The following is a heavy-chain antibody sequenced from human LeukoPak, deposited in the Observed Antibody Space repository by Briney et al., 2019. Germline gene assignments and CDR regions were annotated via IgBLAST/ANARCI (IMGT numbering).Heavy chain of an antibody. CDR2: INIDGSTT. J-gene: IGHJ3*02. Sequence: PGGSLRLSCAASGFMFSSYWMHWVRELPGKGRVWFSRINIDGSTTTYADSVKGRFTISRDNAKNTLYLQMNSLRAEDTAVYYCVRWGTTVTTNIPAFDIWGQGTVVTVSS. D-gene: IGHD4-17*01. CDR3: VRWGTTVTTNIPAFDI. V-gene: IGHV3-74*01. CDR1: GFMFSSYW.